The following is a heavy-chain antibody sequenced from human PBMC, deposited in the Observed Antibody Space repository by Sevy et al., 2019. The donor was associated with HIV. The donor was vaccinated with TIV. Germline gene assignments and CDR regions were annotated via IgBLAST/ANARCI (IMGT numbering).Heavy chain of an antibody. CDR1: GFTFSDYY. V-gene: IGHV3-11*01. J-gene: IGHJ5*02. D-gene: IGHD3-10*01. CDR3: ARDGRFGELGNWFDP. CDR2: ISSSGSTI. Sequence: GGSLRLSCAASGFTFSDYYMSWIRQAPGKGLEWVSYISSSGSTIYYADSVKGRFTMSRDNAKNSLYLRMNSLRAEDTAVYFCARDGRFGELGNWFDPWGQGTLVTVSS.